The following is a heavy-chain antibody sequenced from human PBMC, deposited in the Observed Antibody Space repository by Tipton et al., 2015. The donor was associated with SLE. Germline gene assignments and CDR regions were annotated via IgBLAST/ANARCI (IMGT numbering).Heavy chain of an antibody. CDR2: IYYSGST. CDR1: GGSISSYY. D-gene: IGHD3-10*01. Sequence: TLSLTCTVSGGSISSYYWSWIRQPPGKGLEWIGYIYYSGSTNYNPSLKSRVTISVDTSKNQFSLKLSSVTAADTAVYYCARERITMVRGSLYYFDYWGQGTLVTVSS. CDR3: ARERITMVRGSLYYFDY. V-gene: IGHV4-59*01. J-gene: IGHJ4*02.